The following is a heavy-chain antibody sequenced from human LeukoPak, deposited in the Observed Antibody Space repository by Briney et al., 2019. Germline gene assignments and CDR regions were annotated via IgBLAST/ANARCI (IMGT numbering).Heavy chain of an antibody. D-gene: IGHD4-17*01. CDR2: ISSISSTI. CDR3: ARELTVTTDAFDI. V-gene: IGHV3-48*04. CDR1: GFTFSSYS. J-gene: IGHJ3*02. Sequence: PGGSLRLSCAASGFTFSSYSMNWVRQAPGKGLEWVSFISSISSTIYYADSVKGRFTISRDNAKNSLYLQMNSLRAEDTAVYYCARELTVTTDAFDIWGQGTMVTVSS.